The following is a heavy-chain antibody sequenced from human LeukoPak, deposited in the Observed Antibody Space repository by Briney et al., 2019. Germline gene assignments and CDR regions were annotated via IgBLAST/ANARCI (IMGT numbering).Heavy chain of an antibody. Sequence: GGSLRLSCAASGFTFSSYGMHWVRQAPGKGLEWVAVIWYDGSNKYYADSVKGRFTISRDSSKNTLFLQVNSLRAEDTAVYYCAKETELTVSALFDHWGQGTLVTVSS. CDR2: IWYDGSNK. D-gene: IGHD2-21*02. V-gene: IGHV3-33*06. CDR3: AKETELTVSALFDH. J-gene: IGHJ4*02. CDR1: GFTFSSYG.